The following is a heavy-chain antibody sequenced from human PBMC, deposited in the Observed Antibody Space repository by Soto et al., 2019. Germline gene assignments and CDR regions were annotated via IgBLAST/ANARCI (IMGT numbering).Heavy chain of an antibody. V-gene: IGHV1-69*01. CDR1: GGTFSSHS. CDR2: IITLFGTA. J-gene: IGHJ4*02. CDR3: AREVGYGDFSAALLD. Sequence: QLMQSGAEVKQPGSSVKVSCKASGGTFSSHSINWVRQAPGQGLEWMGGIITLFGTANYAQNFQGRVTITADRSTSTAYMELNSLRSDDTAVYYCAREVGYGDFSAALLDWGQGTLVTVSS. D-gene: IGHD4-17*01.